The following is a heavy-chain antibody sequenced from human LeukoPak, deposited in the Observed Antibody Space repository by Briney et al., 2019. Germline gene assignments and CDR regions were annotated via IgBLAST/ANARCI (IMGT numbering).Heavy chain of an antibody. V-gene: IGHV3-48*04. CDR3: AKGQNYYYMDV. J-gene: IGHJ6*03. CDR1: GFTFSTYS. Sequence: GGSLRLSCTASGFTFSTYSMNWVRQAPGKGLEWISYIDSSGGTIQYADSVKGRFTISRDNAKNSLYLQMNSLRAEDTALYYCAKGQNYYYMDVWGKGTTVTISS. CDR2: IDSSGGTI.